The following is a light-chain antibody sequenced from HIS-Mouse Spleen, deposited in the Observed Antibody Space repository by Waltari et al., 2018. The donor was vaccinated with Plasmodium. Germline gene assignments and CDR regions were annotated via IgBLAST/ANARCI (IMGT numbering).Light chain of an antibody. V-gene: IGLV3-10*01. CDR3: YSTDSSGNHRV. J-gene: IGLJ3*02. CDR2: EDS. Sequence: SYELTQSPSVSVSPRQTAMITRSGAALTHTCAAWYQQKSGQAPVLVIYEDSKRPSGSPERFSGSSSGTMATLTISGAQVEDEADYYCYSTDSSGNHRVFGGGTKLTVL. CDR1: ALTHTC.